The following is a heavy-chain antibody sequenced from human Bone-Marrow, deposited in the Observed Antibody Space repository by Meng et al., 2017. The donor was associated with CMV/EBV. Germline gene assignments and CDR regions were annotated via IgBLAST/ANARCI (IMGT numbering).Heavy chain of an antibody. J-gene: IGHJ5*02. CDR2: MNPNRGNT. Sequence: ASVKVSCKASGYTFTSYDINWVRQATGQGLEWMGWMNPNRGNTGYAQKFQGRVTMTRNTSISTAYMELSSLRSEDTAVYYCARAFPRGLNWFDPWGQGTLVTVSS. D-gene: IGHD2/OR15-2a*01. V-gene: IGHV1-8*01. CDR1: GYTFTSYD. CDR3: ARAFPRGLNWFDP.